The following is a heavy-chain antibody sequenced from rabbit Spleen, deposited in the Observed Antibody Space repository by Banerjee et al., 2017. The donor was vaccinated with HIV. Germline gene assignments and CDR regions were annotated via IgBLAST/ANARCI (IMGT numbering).Heavy chain of an antibody. CDR1: GVSFTISSY. D-gene: IGHD4-1*01. CDR2: IDSGSSGDT. J-gene: IGHJ4*01. V-gene: IGHV1S40*01. CDR3: ARETSSGWGIVSFYFSL. Sequence: QQLVESGGGLVKPGASLTLTCKASGVSFTISSYMCWVRQAPGKGLEWIACIDSGSSGDTYYASWAKGRFTISKTSSTTVTLQMTSLTAADTATYFCARETSSGWGIVSFYFSLWGQGTLVTVS.